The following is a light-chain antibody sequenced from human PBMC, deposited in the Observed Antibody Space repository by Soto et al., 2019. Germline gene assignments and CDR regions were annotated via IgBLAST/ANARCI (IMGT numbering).Light chain of an antibody. J-gene: IGKJ1*01. Sequence: DIVLTQSPGTLSLSPAERATLSCSASQSVSSNFLAWYQQKPGQAPRLLIYGASSRATGIPDSFSGSGSGTDFTLTINSLDTADFAVYYCQYYGSSCTFGQGDTVEIQ. V-gene: IGKV3-20*01. CDR3: QYYGSSCT. CDR2: GAS. CDR1: QSVSSNF.